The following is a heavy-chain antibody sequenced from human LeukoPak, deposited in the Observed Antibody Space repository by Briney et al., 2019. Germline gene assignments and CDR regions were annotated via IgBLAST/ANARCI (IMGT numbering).Heavy chain of an antibody. J-gene: IGHJ4*02. D-gene: IGHD1-26*01. CDR2: ISGSGGST. CDR1: GFTFSSYA. CDR3: AKGGVGALDY. V-gene: IGHV3-23*01. Sequence: GGSLRLSCAVSGFTFSSYAMSWVRQAPGKGLEWVSAISGSGGSTYYADSVKGRFTISKDNSKNTLYLQMNSLRAEDTAVYYCAKGGVGALDYWGQGTLVAVSS.